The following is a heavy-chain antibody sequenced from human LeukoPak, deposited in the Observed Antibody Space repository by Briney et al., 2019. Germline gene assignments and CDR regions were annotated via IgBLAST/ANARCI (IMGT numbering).Heavy chain of an antibody. V-gene: IGHV4-39*07. J-gene: IGHJ5*02. D-gene: IGHD1-26*01. CDR3: ARANTYSGSYAGFDP. Sequence: SEILSLTCTVSGGSISSSSYYWGWIRQPPGKGLEWIGSIYYSGSTYYNPSLKSRVTISVDTSKNQFSLKLSSVTAADRAVYYCARANTYSGSYAGFDPWGQGTLVTVSS. CDR1: GGSISSSSYY. CDR2: IYYSGST.